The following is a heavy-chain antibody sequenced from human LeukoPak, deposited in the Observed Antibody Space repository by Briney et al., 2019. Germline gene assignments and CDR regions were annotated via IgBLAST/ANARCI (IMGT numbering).Heavy chain of an antibody. V-gene: IGHV3-30*02. CDR1: GFTFSNYG. CDR2: IRSDGTNK. J-gene: IGHJ4*02. D-gene: IGHD2-2*01. CDR3: AKDLGAWPAAIFDY. Sequence: GGSLRLSCAASGFTFSNYGMNWVRQAPGKGLEWVAYIRSDGTNKYYADSVKGRFTISRDNSKNTLYLQMNSLRAEDTAVYYCAKDLGAWPAAIFDYWGQGTLVTVSS.